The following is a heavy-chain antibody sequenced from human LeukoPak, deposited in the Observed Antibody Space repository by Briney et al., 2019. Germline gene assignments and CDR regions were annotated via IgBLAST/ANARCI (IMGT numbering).Heavy chain of an antibody. D-gene: IGHD2/OR15-2a*01. CDR1: GFTVSSNY. CDR2: IYSGGST. V-gene: IGHV3-66*01. CDR3: AKASENIILGN. J-gene: IGHJ4*02. Sequence: GGSLRLSCAASGFTVSSNYMSWVRQAPGKGLEWVSVIYSGGSTYYADSVKGRFTISRDNSKNTLYLQMNSLRAEDTAVYYCAKASENIILGNWGQGTLVTVSS.